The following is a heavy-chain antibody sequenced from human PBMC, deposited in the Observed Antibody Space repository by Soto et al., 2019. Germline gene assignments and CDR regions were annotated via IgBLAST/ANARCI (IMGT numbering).Heavy chain of an antibody. Sequence: QVQLQQSGPGLVKPSETLSLTCSVSSGPSSSHNWGWIRQPPGRGLEWIGYVYSTGGNSYNPSLKSRVTKPADASKNHISLTLTSVTAADTAVYYCVRQGIGDLPGLVDVWGQGTTVRVSS. D-gene: IGHD3-10*01. CDR3: VRQGIGDLPGLVDV. CDR1: SGPSSSHN. V-gene: IGHV4-59*08. J-gene: IGHJ6*02. CDR2: VYSTGGN.